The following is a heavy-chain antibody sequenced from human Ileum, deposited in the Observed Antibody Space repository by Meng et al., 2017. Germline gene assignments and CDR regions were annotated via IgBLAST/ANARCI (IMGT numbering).Heavy chain of an antibody. CDR2: IYPGDSDT. CDR3: ARQLGYSYAYCFDY. V-gene: IGHV5-51*01. J-gene: IGHJ4*02. Sequence: GESLKISCKGSGYSFTRNWIGWVRQMPGKGLEWMGIIYPGDSDTRYSPSFQGQVTISADKSISTAYLQWSSLKASDTATYYCARQLGYSYAYCFDYWGQGTLVTVSS. CDR1: GYSFTRNW. D-gene: IGHD5-18*01.